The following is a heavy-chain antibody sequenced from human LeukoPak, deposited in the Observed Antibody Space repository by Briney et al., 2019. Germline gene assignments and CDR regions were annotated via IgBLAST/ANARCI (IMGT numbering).Heavy chain of an antibody. J-gene: IGHJ3*02. D-gene: IGHD3-22*01. CDR2: IYYSGST. V-gene: IGHV4-39*01. CDR1: GGSISSSSYY. Sequence: PSETLSLTCTVSGGSISSSSYYWGWIRQPPGKGLEWLGSIYYSGSTYYNPSLKSRVTISVDTSKNQFSLKLSSVTAADTAVYYCARQTDYYDSSGYYIDAFDIWGQGTMVTVSS. CDR3: ARQTDYYDSSGYYIDAFDI.